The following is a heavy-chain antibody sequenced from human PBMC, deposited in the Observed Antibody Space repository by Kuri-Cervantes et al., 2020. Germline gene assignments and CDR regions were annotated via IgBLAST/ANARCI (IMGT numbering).Heavy chain of an antibody. CDR1: GYTFSSYA. D-gene: IGHD1-26*01. J-gene: IGHJ4*02. Sequence: ASVHVPCKASGYTFSSYAMHWVRQAPGQRLEWMGLINAVNGNTKYSQKFQGRVTITRDTAASTAYMELSSLRSEDTAVYYLARDSRLGSGSYNFDYWGQGTLVTVSS. CDR3: ARDSRLGSGSYNFDY. CDR2: INAVNGNT. V-gene: IGHV1-3*01.